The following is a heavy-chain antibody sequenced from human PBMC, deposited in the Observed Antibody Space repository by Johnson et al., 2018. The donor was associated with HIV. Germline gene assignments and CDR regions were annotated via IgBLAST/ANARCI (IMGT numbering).Heavy chain of an antibody. Sequence: QVQLVESGGGVVQPGRSLRLSCAASGFIFSSYGMHWVRQAPGKGLEWVAVIWYDGSNNYYADSVKGRFSISRDNSKNTLYLQVNSLRPEDTAVYYCATERQAALDIWGQGTMVSVSS. D-gene: IGHD1-1*01. V-gene: IGHV3-33*08. CDR2: IWYDGSNN. CDR3: ATERQAALDI. CDR1: GFIFSSYG. J-gene: IGHJ3*02.